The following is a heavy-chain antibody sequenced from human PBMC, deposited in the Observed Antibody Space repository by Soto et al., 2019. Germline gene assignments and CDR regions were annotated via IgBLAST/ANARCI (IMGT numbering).Heavy chain of an antibody. D-gene: IGHD4-17*01. J-gene: IGHJ4*02. V-gene: IGHV3-11*05. CDR2: MSSSSSYT. Sequence: PGGSLRLSCAASGFTFSDYYMSWIRQAPGKGLEWVSYMSSSSSYTNYADSVKGRFTISRDNAKNSLYLQMNSLRAEDTAVYYCARDSVYYGDYELNYFDYWGQGTQVTVS. CDR3: ARDSVYYGDYELNYFDY. CDR1: GFTFSDYY.